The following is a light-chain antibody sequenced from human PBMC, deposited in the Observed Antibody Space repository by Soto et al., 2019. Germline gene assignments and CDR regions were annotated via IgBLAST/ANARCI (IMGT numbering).Light chain of an antibody. Sequence: EIVLTQSPGTLSLSPGERATLSCRASQSVSSSYLAWYQQKPGQAPRLLIYGASSRATGIPDRFSGSGSGTDFTLTISRLEPDDFAVYYCQQYGSSPPKITFGQGTRLEIK. CDR2: GAS. J-gene: IGKJ5*01. CDR1: QSVSSSY. V-gene: IGKV3-20*01. CDR3: QQYGSSPPKIT.